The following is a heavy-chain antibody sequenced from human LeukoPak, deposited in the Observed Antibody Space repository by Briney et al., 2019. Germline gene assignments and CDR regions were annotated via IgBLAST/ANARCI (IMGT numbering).Heavy chain of an antibody. CDR2: LSGSGGST. Sequence: GGSLRLSCAASGLTFSGYAMTWVRQAPGKGLEWVSTLSGSGGSTFYADSVKGRFTISRDNSKNTLYLQMNTLRAEDTAVYYCAKGYDFWSGGIDYWGQGTLVTVSS. D-gene: IGHD3-3*01. J-gene: IGHJ4*02. V-gene: IGHV3-23*01. CDR3: AKGYDFWSGGIDY. CDR1: GLTFSGYA.